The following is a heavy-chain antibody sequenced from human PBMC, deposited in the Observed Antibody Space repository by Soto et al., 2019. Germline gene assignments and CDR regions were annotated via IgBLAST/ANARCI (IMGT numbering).Heavy chain of an antibody. CDR2: IKSKTDGGTT. CDR1: GFTFSNAW. J-gene: IGHJ6*02. CDR3: TTDVVYEEDIADV. D-gene: IGHD5-12*01. V-gene: IGHV3-15*07. Sequence: GGSLRLSCAASGFTFSNAWMNWVRQAPGKGLEWVGRIKSKTDGGTTDYAAPVKGRFTISRDDSKNTLYLQMNSLKTEDTAVYYCTTDVVYEEDIADVWGQGTTVTVSS.